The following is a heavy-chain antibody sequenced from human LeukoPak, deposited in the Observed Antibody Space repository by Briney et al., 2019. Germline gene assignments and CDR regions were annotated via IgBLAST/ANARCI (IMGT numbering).Heavy chain of an antibody. CDR2: ISAYNGNT. CDR1: GYTFTGYY. J-gene: IGHJ3*02. V-gene: IGHV1-18*04. CDR3: ARDDPARGYSSSI. D-gene: IGHD6-13*01. Sequence: ASVKVSCKASGYTFTGYYMHWVRQAPGQGLEWMGWISAYNGNTNYAQKLQGRVTMTTDTSTSTAYMELRSLRSDDTAVYYCARDDPARGYSSSIWGQGTMVTVSS.